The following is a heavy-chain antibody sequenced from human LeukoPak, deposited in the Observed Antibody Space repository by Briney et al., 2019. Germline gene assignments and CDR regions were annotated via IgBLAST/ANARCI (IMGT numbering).Heavy chain of an antibody. D-gene: IGHD6-19*01. Sequence: GGSLRLSCAASGFTFSSYSMNWVRQASGKGLEWVSSISSSSSYIYYADSVKGRFTISRDNAKNSLYLQMNSLRAEDTAVYYCARGSIAVAGTEDYWGQGTLVTVSS. CDR2: ISSSSSYI. CDR1: GFTFSSYS. V-gene: IGHV3-21*01. CDR3: ARGSIAVAGTEDY. J-gene: IGHJ4*02.